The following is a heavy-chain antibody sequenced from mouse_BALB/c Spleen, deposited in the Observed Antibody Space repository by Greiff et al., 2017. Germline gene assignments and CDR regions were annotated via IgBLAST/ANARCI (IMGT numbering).Heavy chain of an antibody. CDR2: IWGDGST. V-gene: IGHV2-6-7*01. Sequence: QVQLQQSGPGLVAPSQSLSITCTVSGFSLTGYGVNWVRQPPGKGLEWLGMIWGDGSTDYNSALKSRLSISKDNSKSQVFLKMNSLQTDDTARYYCARADSSGEFAYWGQGTLVTVSA. CDR3: ARADSSGEFAY. J-gene: IGHJ3*01. CDR1: GFSLTGYG. D-gene: IGHD3-2*01.